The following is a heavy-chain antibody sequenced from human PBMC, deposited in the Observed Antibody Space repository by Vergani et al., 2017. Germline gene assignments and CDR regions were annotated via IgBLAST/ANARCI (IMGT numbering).Heavy chain of an antibody. Sequence: QVQLQESGPGLVKPSETLSLTCTVSGGSISSYYWSWIRQPPGKGLEWIGYIYTSGSTNYNPSLKSRVTISVDTSKNQFSLKLSSVTAADTAVYYCARRSNSDYYDSSGLSRYGMDVWGQGTTVTVSS. CDR1: GGSISSYY. J-gene: IGHJ6*02. CDR3: ARRSNSDYYDSSGLSRYGMDV. D-gene: IGHD3-22*01. V-gene: IGHV4-4*09. CDR2: IYTSGST.